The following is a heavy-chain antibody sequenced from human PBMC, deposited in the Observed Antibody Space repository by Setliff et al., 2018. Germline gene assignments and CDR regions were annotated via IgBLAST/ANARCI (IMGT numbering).Heavy chain of an antibody. CDR1: GGSFSGYY. Sequence: TSETLSLTCAVYGGSFSGYYWSWIRQPPGKGLEWIGEINHSGSTNYNPSLKGRVTISVDTSKNQFSLKLSSVTATDTAVYYCARGGGYGSGGSFHNAPFDYWGQGMLVTVSS. D-gene: IGHD3-10*01. J-gene: IGHJ4*02. V-gene: IGHV4-34*01. CDR3: ARGGGYGSGGSFHNAPFDY. CDR2: INHSGST.